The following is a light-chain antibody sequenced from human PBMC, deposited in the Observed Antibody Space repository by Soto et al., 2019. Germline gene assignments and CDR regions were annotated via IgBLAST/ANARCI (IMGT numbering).Light chain of an antibody. CDR3: QTWDTGASVV. J-gene: IGLJ2*01. CDR2: LSSDGSH. V-gene: IGLV4-69*01. Sequence: QLVLTQSPSASASLGASVKLTCTLSSGHSSYAIAWHQQQPEKGPRYLMKLSSDGSHSKGDGIPDRFSGSSSGAERYLTIASLQSEDEADYYCQTWDTGASVVFGGGTKLTVL. CDR1: SGHSSYA.